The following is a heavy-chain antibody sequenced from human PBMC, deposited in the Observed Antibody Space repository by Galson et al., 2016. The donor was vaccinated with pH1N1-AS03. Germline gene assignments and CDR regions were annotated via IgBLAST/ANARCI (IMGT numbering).Heavy chain of an antibody. D-gene: IGHD2-2*01. CDR1: GFTFSTYC. CDR2: IKQDGSEK. Sequence: SLRLSCAASGFTFSTYCKSWVRQAPGKGLEWVANIKQDGSEKFYVDSLKGRFTITRDNAKNSLYLQMSSLRAEDTAIYYCARGAPGDHLLSPLWNWGQGTLVTVSS. CDR3: ARGAPGDHLLSPLWN. V-gene: IGHV3-7*01. J-gene: IGHJ4*02.